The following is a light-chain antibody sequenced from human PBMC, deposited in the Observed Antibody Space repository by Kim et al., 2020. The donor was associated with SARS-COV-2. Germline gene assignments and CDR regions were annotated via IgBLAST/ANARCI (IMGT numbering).Light chain of an antibody. CDR1: QAIRND. V-gene: IGKV1-27*01. CDR3: QKYNSAPHT. J-gene: IGKJ2*01. Sequence: DIQMTQSPSSLSASVGDTVTITCRASQAIRNDLAWYQQRPGKAPKLLIYAASSLQSGVPSRFSGSGSGTDFTLTISGLQPEDIATYYCQKYNSAPHTFGQGTKLQI. CDR2: AAS.